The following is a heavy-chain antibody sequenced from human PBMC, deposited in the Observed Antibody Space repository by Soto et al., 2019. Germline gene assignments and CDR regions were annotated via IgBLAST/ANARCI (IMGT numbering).Heavy chain of an antibody. V-gene: IGHV1-18*01. D-gene: IGHD5-18*01. CDR2: ISAYNGNT. CDR1: GYTFTSYG. J-gene: IGHJ4*02. Sequence: QVQLVQSGAEVKKPGASVKVSCKAFGYTFTSYGISWVRQAPGQGLEWMGWISAYNGNTNYAQKLQGRVSMTTDTSTSTAYMELRSLRSDDTAVYYCARDQAGGYNKPYYFDYWGQGTLVSVSS. CDR3: ARDQAGGYNKPYYFDY.